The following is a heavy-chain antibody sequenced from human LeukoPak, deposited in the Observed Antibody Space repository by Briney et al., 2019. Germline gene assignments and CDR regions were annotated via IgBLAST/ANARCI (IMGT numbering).Heavy chain of an antibody. CDR3: ARERYCSSTSCYYFDY. D-gene: IGHD2-2*01. Sequence: ASVKVSCKASGYTFTSYDINWVRQAPGQGLEWMGWMNPNSGNTGYAQKFQGRVTITTDESTSTAYMELRSLRSDDTAVYYCARERYCSSTSCYYFDYWGQGTLVTVSS. J-gene: IGHJ4*02. V-gene: IGHV1-8*01. CDR1: GYTFTSYD. CDR2: MNPNSGNT.